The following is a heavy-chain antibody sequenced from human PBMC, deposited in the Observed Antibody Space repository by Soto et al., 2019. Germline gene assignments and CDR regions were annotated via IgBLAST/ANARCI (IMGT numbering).Heavy chain of an antibody. CDR3: ARANYYYMDV. J-gene: IGHJ6*03. V-gene: IGHV4-59*01. Sequence: SETLSLTCTVSGGSISSYYWSWIRQPSGKGLEWIGYIYYSGSTNYNPSLKSRVTISVDTSKNQFSLKLSSVTAADTAVYYCARANYYYMDVWGKGTTVTVSS. CDR1: GGSISSYY. CDR2: IYYSGST.